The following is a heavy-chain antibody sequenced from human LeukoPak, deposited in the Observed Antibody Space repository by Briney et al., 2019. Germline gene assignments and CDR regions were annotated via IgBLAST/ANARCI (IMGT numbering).Heavy chain of an antibody. Sequence: SVKVSCKASGGTFSSYAISWVRQAPGQGLEWMGRIVPILGIANYAQKFQGRVTITADKSTSTAYMELSSLRSEDTAVYYCARGIYCSSTSCSGYFDYWGQGTLVTVSS. CDR3: ARGIYCSSTSCSGYFDY. CDR1: GGTFSSYA. J-gene: IGHJ4*02. V-gene: IGHV1-69*04. CDR2: IVPILGIA. D-gene: IGHD2-2*01.